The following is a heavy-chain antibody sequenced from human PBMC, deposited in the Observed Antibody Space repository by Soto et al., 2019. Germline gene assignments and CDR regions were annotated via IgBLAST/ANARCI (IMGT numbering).Heavy chain of an antibody. CDR3: ARDQDSSSYYYYGMDV. D-gene: IGHD6-13*01. V-gene: IGHV1-18*01. Sequence: ASVNVSCKASGYTFTSYGISWVRQAPGQGLEWMGWISAYNGNTNYAQKLQGRVTMTTDTSTSTAYMELRSLRSDDTAVYYCARDQDSSSYYYYGMDVWGQGTTVTVSS. J-gene: IGHJ6*02. CDR1: GYTFTSYG. CDR2: ISAYNGNT.